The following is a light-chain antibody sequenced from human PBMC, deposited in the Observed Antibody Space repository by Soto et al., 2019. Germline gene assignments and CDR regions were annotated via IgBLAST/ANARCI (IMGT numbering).Light chain of an antibody. J-gene: IGKJ1*01. CDR2: AAS. CDR1: QAIRTA. V-gene: IGKV1-6*01. Sequence: AIHLCQYPSPLPASAGDRVTITCRASQAIRTALGWYQQKPGKPPKLLIYAASTLQGGVPPRFSGSGSGTDFTLTISSLQPEDFATYYCLLDFSYFWAFGQGTKVDIK. CDR3: LLDFSYFWA.